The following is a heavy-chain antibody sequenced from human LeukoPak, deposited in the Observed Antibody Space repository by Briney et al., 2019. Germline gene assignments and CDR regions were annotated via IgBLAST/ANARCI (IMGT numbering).Heavy chain of an antibody. V-gene: IGHV3-30-3*01. Sequence: PGRSLRLSCAASGFTFSSYAMHWVRQAPGKGLERVAVISYDGSNKYYADSVKGRFTISRDNSKNTLYLQMNSLRAEDTAVYYCATTVQKEVVVVAANDYWGQGTLVTASS. CDR2: ISYDGSNK. CDR1: GFTFSSYA. J-gene: IGHJ4*02. D-gene: IGHD2-15*01. CDR3: ATTVQKEVVVVAANDY.